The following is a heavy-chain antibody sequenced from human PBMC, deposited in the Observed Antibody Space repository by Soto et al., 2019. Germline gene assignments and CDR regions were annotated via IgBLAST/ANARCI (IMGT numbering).Heavy chain of an antibody. CDR1: GGSFSGYY. V-gene: IGHV4-34*01. J-gene: IGHJ6*02. CDR2: INHSGST. D-gene: IGHD3-3*01. CDR3: ASRPRFLERPPPPNYYYYYGMDV. Sequence: QVQLQQWGAGLLKPSETLSLTCAVSGGSFSGYYWSWIRQPPGKGLEWIGEINHSGSTNYNPSLKSRVTISVDTSKNQFSLKLSSVTAADTAVYYCASRPRFLERPPPPNYYYYYGMDVWGQGTTVTVSS.